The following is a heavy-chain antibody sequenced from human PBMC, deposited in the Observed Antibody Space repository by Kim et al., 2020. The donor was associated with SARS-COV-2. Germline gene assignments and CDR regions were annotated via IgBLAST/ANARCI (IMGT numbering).Heavy chain of an antibody. CDR1: GGTFSSYA. D-gene: IGHD3-10*01. CDR3: ARIYGSGSYPQVTGYYYGMDV. J-gene: IGHJ6*02. CDR2: IIPIFGTA. Sequence: SVKVSCKASGGTFSSYAISWVRQAPGQGLEWMGGIIPIFGTANYAQKFQGRVTITADESTSTAYMELSSLRSEDTAVYYCARIYGSGSYPQVTGYYYGMDVWGQGTTVTVSS. V-gene: IGHV1-69*13.